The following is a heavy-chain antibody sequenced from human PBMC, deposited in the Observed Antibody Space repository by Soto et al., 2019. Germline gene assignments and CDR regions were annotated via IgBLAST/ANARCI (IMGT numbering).Heavy chain of an antibody. V-gene: IGHV5-51*01. CDR3: ARYVRYCSGGSCYYYGMYV. J-gene: IGHJ6*02. CDR2: IYPVDSDT. D-gene: IGHD2-15*01. CDR1: GYSFTSYW. Sequence: GESLKISCKGSGYSFTSYWTGWVRQMPGKGLEWMGIIYPVDSDTRYSPSFQGQVTISADKSISTAYLQWSSLKASDTAMYYCARYVRYCSGGSCYYYGMYVCGQGTTVTVSS.